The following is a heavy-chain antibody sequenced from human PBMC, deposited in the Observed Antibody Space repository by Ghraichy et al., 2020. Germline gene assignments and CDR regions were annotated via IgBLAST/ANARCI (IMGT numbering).Heavy chain of an antibody. Sequence: GESLNISCAASGFTFSSYAMSWVRQAPGKGLEWVSAISGSGGSTYYADSVKGRFTISRDNSKNTLYLQMNSLRAEDTAVYYCAKDTIAVAGTIDYWGQGTLVTVSS. V-gene: IGHV3-23*01. CDR2: ISGSGGST. CDR3: AKDTIAVAGTIDY. J-gene: IGHJ4*02. CDR1: GFTFSSYA. D-gene: IGHD6-19*01.